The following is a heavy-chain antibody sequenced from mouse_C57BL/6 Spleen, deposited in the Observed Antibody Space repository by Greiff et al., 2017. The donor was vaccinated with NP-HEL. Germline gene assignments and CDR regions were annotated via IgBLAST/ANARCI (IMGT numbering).Heavy chain of an antibody. D-gene: IGHD2-1*01. J-gene: IGHJ1*03. Sequence: QVHVKQSGAELVKPGASVKLSCKASGYTFTSYWMHWVKQRPGQGLEWIGMIHPNSGSTNYNEKFKSKATLTVDKSSSTAYMQLSSLTSEDSAVYYCARDGNSLLRYFDVWGTGTTVTVSS. CDR1: GYTFTSYW. V-gene: IGHV1-64*01. CDR3: ARDGNSLLRYFDV. CDR2: IHPNSGST.